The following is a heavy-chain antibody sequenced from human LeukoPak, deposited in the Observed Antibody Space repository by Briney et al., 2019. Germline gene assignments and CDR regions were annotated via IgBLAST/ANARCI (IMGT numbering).Heavy chain of an antibody. CDR3: ARQSAWEQWLVRTYYYYYGMDV. Sequence: SETLSLTCTVSGGSISSYYWSWIRQPPGKGLEWIGEINHSGSTNYNPSLKSRVTISVDTSKNQFSLKLSSVTAADTAVYYCARQSAWEQWLVRTYYYYYGMDVWGQGTTVTVSS. D-gene: IGHD6-19*01. J-gene: IGHJ6*02. V-gene: IGHV4-34*01. CDR2: INHSGST. CDR1: GGSISSYY.